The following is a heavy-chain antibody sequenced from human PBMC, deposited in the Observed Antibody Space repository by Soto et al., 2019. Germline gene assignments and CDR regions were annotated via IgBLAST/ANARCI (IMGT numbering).Heavy chain of an antibody. V-gene: IGHV4-39*01. J-gene: IGHJ6*02. CDR2: IYYSGST. D-gene: IGHD6-6*01. CDR3: AGPGRQRVTGASYYYYGMDV. CDR1: GGSISSSSYY. Sequence: SETLSLTCTVSGGSISSSSYYWGWIRQPPGKGREWIGSIYYSGSTYYNPSLKSRVTIFVDTSTNQFSLTLSSVNAADTAVYYCAGPGRQRVTGASYYYYGMDVWGQGTTVTVSS.